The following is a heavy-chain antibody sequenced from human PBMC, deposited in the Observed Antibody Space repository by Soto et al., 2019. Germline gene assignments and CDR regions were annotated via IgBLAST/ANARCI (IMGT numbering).Heavy chain of an antibody. V-gene: IGHV1-46*03. D-gene: IGHD6-19*01. CDR3: ASAKWLVGGWFDP. CDR2: INPSGGNT. CDR1: GYTFTSYY. J-gene: IGHJ5*02. Sequence: QVQLVQSGAEVKKPGASVKVSCKASGYTFTSYYMHWVRQAPGQGLEWMGIINPSGGNTSYAQKFQGRVTMTRDTSTSTVYMELSSLRSEDTAVYYCASAKWLVGGWFDPWGQGTLVTVSS.